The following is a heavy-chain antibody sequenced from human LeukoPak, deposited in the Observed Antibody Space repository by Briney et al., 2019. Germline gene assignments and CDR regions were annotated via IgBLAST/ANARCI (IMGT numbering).Heavy chain of an antibody. CDR2: INAGNGNT. D-gene: IGHD3-10*01. J-gene: IGHJ4*02. CDR1: GYTFTSYA. Sequence: ASVKVSCKASGYTFTSYAMHWVRQAPGQRLEWMGWINAGNGNTKYSQKFQGRVTLTRDTSASTAYMELSSLRSEDTAVYYCARAPAELVFAYWGQGTLVTVSS. V-gene: IGHV1-3*01. CDR3: ARAPAELVFAY.